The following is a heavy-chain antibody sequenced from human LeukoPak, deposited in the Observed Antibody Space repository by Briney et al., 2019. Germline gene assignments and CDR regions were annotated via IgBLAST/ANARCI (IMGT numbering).Heavy chain of an antibody. Sequence: PSETLSLTRTVSARSISRGSYYWSWIRQPAGKGLEWIGRIYTSGSPNNNPSLKSRVPISVDTSKNQFSLKLSSVTAADTAVYYCARGGEGATDYWGQGTLVTVSS. CDR2: IYTSGSP. J-gene: IGHJ4*02. CDR1: ARSISRGSYY. D-gene: IGHD1-26*01. CDR3: ARGGEGATDY. V-gene: IGHV4-61*02.